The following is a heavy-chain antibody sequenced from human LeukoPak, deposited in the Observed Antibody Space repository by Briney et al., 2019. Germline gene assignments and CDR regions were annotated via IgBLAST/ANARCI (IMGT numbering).Heavy chain of an antibody. D-gene: IGHD3-10*01. CDR2: IKQDGSEK. CDR1: GFTFSSYW. J-gene: IGHJ5*02. V-gene: IGHV3-7*01. CDR3: ARVYYGSGSYSSARFDP. Sequence: PGGSLRLSCAASGFTFSSYWMSWVRQAPGKGLEWVAHIKQDGSEKYYVDSVKGRFTISRDNAKNSLYLQMNSLRAEDTAVYYCARVYYGSGSYSSARFDPWGQGTLVTVSS.